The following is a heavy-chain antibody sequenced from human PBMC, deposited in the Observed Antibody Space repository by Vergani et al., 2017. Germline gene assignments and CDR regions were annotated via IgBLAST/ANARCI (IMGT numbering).Heavy chain of an antibody. CDR1: GFTFSHYS. J-gene: IGHJ6*02. CDR3: AKARDPNCKGGNCYSYYYGLDL. V-gene: IGHV3-21*04. CDR2: ISGNNDDV. D-gene: IGHD2-15*01. Sequence: EVQMVESGGGLVKPGGSLRLSCVASGFTFSHYSMNWVRQAPGKGLEWVSSISGNNDDVYYADSVKGRFTISRDNSKDTLYLQMNSLRVEDTAIYYCAKARDPNCKGGNCYSYYYGLDLWGQGTTVTVSS.